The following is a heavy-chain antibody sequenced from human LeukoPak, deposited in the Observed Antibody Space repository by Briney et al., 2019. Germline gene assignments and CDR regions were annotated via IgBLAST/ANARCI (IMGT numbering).Heavy chain of an antibody. Sequence: PGGSLRLSCAASGFTFSRYGMHWVRQAPGKGLGWVAVILYDGSNKYYADSVKGRFTISRDNSKNTLYLQMNSLRAEDTAVYYCAKDHGPYCGGDCFNGDYWGQGTLVTVSS. CDR1: GFTFSRYG. V-gene: IGHV3-30*18. CDR2: ILYDGSNK. D-gene: IGHD2-21*02. J-gene: IGHJ4*02. CDR3: AKDHGPYCGGDCFNGDY.